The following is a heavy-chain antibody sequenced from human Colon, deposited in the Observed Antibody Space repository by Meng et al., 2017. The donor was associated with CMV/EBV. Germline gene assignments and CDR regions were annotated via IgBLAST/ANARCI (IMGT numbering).Heavy chain of an antibody. CDR2: INPGGSVE. Sequence: GALKISCAASGFNFNGHWMSWVRQAPGKGLEWVANINPGGSVEKYVDSVKGRFTISRDNAKNSLYLQMNSLRAEDTAVFYCARTDTSSSGYFDYWGQGALVTVSS. V-gene: IGHV3-7*01. CDR1: GFNFNGHW. CDR3: ARTDTSSSGYFDY. J-gene: IGHJ4*02. D-gene: IGHD6-6*01.